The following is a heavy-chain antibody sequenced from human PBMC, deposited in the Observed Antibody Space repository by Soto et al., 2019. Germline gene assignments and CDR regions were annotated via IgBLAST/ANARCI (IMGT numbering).Heavy chain of an antibody. Sequence: QVQLVQSGAAVKKPGSSVKVSCKASGGTFSSYAITWVRQAPGQGLEWMGGIIPIFGTANYAQKFQGRVTIAAGESTSTAYMELSSLRSEDTAVYYCARVASAWIKDAFDIWGQGTMVTVSS. D-gene: IGHD5-12*01. CDR2: IIPIFGTA. CDR1: GGTFSSYA. J-gene: IGHJ3*02. V-gene: IGHV1-69*12. CDR3: ARVASAWIKDAFDI.